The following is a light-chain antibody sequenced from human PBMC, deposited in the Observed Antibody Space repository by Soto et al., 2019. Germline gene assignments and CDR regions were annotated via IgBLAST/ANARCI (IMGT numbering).Light chain of an antibody. CDR2: GNS. Sequence: QSVLTQPPSVSGAPGQRVTISCTGSSSNIGAGYDVHWYQQLPGTVPKLLIYGNSNRPSGVPDRFSGSKSGTSASLAITGLQAEDEADYYCQSYDSSLPYVFGTGTKVTVL. CDR3: QSYDSSLPYV. V-gene: IGLV1-40*01. CDR1: SSNIGAGYD. J-gene: IGLJ1*01.